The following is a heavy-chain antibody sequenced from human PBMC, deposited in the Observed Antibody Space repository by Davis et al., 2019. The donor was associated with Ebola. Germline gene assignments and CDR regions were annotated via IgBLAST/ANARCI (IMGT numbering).Heavy chain of an antibody. D-gene: IGHD3-10*01. J-gene: IGHJ3*02. CDR2: IYPGDSDT. V-gene: IGHV5-51*01. CDR3: ARHYRFGSRTPDAFDI. Sequence: GESLKISCKGFGYNFTTYWIGWVRQMPGKGLEWMGNIYPGDSDTRYSPSFLGQVIISADKSISTAYLQWSSLRASDTAMYYCARHYRFGSRTPDAFDIWGQGTMVTVSS. CDR1: GYNFTTYW.